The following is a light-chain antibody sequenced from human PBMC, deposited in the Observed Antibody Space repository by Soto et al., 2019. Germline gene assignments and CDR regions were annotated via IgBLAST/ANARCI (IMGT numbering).Light chain of an antibody. CDR1: QGXSXY. Sequence: DIQXXXSPSFXXASVGDTVTXXXXASQGXSXYLAWYQQKPGKVPKLLIRSASTLQSGVPPRFSGGGSGTEFTLTISTLQPDDSGIYYCQQLNGYQLAFGGGTNVEIK. V-gene: IGKV1-9*01. J-gene: IGKJ4*01. CDR2: SAS. CDR3: QQLNGYQLA.